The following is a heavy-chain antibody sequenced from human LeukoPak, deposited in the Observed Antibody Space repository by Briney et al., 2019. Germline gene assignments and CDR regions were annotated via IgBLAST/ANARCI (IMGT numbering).Heavy chain of an antibody. J-gene: IGHJ4*02. CDR1: GGSFSGYY. D-gene: IGHD6-19*01. Sequence: SETLSLTCAVYGGSFSGYYWSWIRQPPGKGLEWIGEINHSGSTNYNPSLKSRVIISVDTSKNQFSLKLSSVTAADTAVYYCARMRSGWLTQWGQGTLVTVSS. CDR2: INHSGST. V-gene: IGHV4-34*01. CDR3: ARMRSGWLTQ.